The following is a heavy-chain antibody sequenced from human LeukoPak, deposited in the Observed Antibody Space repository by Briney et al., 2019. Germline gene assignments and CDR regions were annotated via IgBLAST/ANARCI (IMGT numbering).Heavy chain of an antibody. CDR2: ISGSGGDT. CDR3: ARRWYLDY. Sequence: GGSLRLSCAASGFTFSIYAMSWVRQAPGKGLEWGSVISGSGGDTYYADSVKGPFTISRDNSKNTLYLQMKSLRAEDTAVYYCARRWYLDYWGLGTLVTVSS. V-gene: IGHV3-23*01. D-gene: IGHD6-13*01. J-gene: IGHJ4*02. CDR1: GFTFSIYA.